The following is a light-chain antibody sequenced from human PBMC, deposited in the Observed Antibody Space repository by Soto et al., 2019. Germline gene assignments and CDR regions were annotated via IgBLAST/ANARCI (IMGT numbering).Light chain of an antibody. Sequence: DIQMTQSPSSLSASVGDRVTITCQASQDISNYLNWYQQKPGKAPKLLIYDASNLETGVPSRFSGSGSGTDFTFTISSLQPXXXATYYCQQYDNLPYTFGQGTKLEIK. CDR2: DAS. V-gene: IGKV1-33*01. CDR1: QDISNY. CDR3: QQYDNLPYT. J-gene: IGKJ2*01.